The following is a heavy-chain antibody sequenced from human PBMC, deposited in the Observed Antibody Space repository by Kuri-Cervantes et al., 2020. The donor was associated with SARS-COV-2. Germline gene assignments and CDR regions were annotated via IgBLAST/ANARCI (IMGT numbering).Heavy chain of an antibody. CDR3: ARDPSGYSYGIYYYGMDV. V-gene: IGHV4-34*01. D-gene: IGHD5-18*01. CDR1: GGSFSGYY. J-gene: IGHJ6*02. Sequence: SETLSLTCAVYGGSFSGYYWSWIRQPPGKGLEWIGEINHSGSTNYNPSLKSRVTISVDTSKNQFSLKLSSVTAADTAVYYCARDPSGYSYGIYYYGMDVRGQGTTVTVSS. CDR2: INHSGST.